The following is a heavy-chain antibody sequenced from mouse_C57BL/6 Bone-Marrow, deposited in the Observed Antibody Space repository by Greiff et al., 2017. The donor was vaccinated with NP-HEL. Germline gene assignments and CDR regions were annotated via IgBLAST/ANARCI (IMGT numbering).Heavy chain of an antibody. CDR2: ITPSSGYT. Sequence: VQLQQSGAELAKPGASVKLSCKASGYTFTSYWMHWVKQRPGQGLEWIGYITPSSGYTKYNQKFKDKATLTVDKSSSTAYMQLSSLTYEDSAVYYCARLYYWDFDVCGTGTAVTVSS. CDR3: ARLYYWDFDV. V-gene: IGHV1-7*01. CDR1: GYTFTSYW. J-gene: IGHJ1*03.